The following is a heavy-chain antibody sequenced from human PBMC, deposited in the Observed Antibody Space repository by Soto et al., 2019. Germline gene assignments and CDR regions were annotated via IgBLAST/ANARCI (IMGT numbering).Heavy chain of an antibody. Sequence: PGESLKISCKGSGYSFASYWIGWVRQMPGKGLEWMGIIYPGDSDTRYSPSFQGQVAISADKSISTAYLQWSSLRASNTAIYYCARHVGCSGGPCYIDYWGQGTLVTVSS. CDR3: ARHVGCSGGPCYIDY. V-gene: IGHV5-51*01. CDR2: IYPGDSDT. D-gene: IGHD2-15*01. J-gene: IGHJ4*02. CDR1: GYSFASYW.